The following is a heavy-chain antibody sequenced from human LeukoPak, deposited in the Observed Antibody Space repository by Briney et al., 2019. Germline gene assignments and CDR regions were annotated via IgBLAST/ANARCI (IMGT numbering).Heavy chain of an antibody. CDR1: GFTLSSYG. CDR2: ISYDGSNK. CDR3: AKEGYSSSWYFLTYYYYYMDV. Sequence: GGSLRLSCAASGFTLSSYGMHWVRQAPGKGLEWVAVISYDGSNKYYADSVKGRFTISRDNSKNTLYLQMNSLRAEDTAVYYCAKEGYSSSWYFLTYYYYYMDVWGKGTTVTVSS. D-gene: IGHD6-13*01. V-gene: IGHV3-30*18. J-gene: IGHJ6*03.